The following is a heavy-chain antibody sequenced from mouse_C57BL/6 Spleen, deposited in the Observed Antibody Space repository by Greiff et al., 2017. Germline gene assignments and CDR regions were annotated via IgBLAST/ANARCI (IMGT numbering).Heavy chain of an antibody. D-gene: IGHD4-1*01. CDR3: TRSGTNYFDY. CDR1: GYTFTDHE. V-gene: IGHV1-15*01. CDR2: IDPETGGT. J-gene: IGHJ2*01. Sequence: QVQLKQSGAELVRPGASVTLSCKASGYTFTDHEMHWVKQTPVHGLEGMGAIDPETGGTAYNQKFKGKAILTADKSSRTAYMELRSLTSEDSAVYYCTRSGTNYFDYWGQGTTLTVSS.